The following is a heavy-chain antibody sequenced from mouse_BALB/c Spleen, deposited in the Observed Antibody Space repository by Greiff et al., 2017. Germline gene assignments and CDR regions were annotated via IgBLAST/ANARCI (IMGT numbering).Heavy chain of an antibody. CDR2: INPSNGGT. V-gene: IGHV1S81*02. Sequence: QVQLQQSGAELVKPGASVKLSCKASGYTFTSYYMYWVKQRPGQGLEWIGEINPSNGGTNFNEKFKSKATLTVDKSSSTAYMQLSSLTSEDSAVYYCTRGGNYYPWFAYWGQGTLVTVSA. D-gene: IGHD2-1*01. J-gene: IGHJ3*01. CDR1: GYTFTSYY. CDR3: TRGGNYYPWFAY.